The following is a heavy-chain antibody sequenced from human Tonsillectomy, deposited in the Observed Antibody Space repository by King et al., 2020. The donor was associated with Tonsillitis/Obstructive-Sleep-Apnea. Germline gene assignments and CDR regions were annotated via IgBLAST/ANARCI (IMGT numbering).Heavy chain of an antibody. Sequence: VQLVESGGGLVQPGGSLRLSCAASGFTFSSYAMSWVRQAPGKGLEWVSAISGSGGSTYYADSVQGRFTISRDNSKNTLYLQMNSLTAEDTAVYYCAKRVGIVVVVAVTDFDCWGQGTLVTVSS. D-gene: IGHD2-15*01. V-gene: IGHV3-23*04. CDR1: GFTFSSYA. J-gene: IGHJ4*02. CDR3: AKRVGIVVVVAVTDFDC. CDR2: ISGSGGST.